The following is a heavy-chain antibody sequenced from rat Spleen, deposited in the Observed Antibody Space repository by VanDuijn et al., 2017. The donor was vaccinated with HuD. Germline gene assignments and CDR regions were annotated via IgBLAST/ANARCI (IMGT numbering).Heavy chain of an antibody. J-gene: IGHJ2*01. Sequence: EVLLVDHGGVLVQPGRSLKLSCAPSGFTFSIYGLAWVRQAPTKGLEWVASIGTGGGNTYYRDSVKGRFTISRNNAKNTQYLQMDSLRSEDTATYYCARARTTSNYFDYWGQGVMVTVSS. CDR2: IGTGGGNT. CDR3: ARARTTSNYFDY. D-gene: IGHD1-10*01. V-gene: IGHV5S13*01. CDR1: GFTFSIYG.